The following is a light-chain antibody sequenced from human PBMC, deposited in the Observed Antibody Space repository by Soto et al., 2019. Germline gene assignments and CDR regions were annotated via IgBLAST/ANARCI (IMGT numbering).Light chain of an antibody. J-gene: IGLJ1*01. V-gene: IGLV2-14*01. CDR2: EVS. Sequence: QSVLTQPASVSGSPGQSITISCTGTRTDVGGYNFVSWYQQHPGKAPKLIIYEVSNRPSGVSNRFSGSKSDNTASLTISGLQAEDEADYYCCSYVSSKTDVFGTGTKLTVL. CDR1: RTDVGGYNF. CDR3: CSYVSSKTDV.